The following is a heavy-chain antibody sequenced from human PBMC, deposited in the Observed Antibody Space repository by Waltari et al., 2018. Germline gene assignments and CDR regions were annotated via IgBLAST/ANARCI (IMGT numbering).Heavy chain of an antibody. J-gene: IGHJ5*02. CDR3: ARDRPILLGATPYNWFDP. Sequence: QVQLVQSGAEVKKPGASVKVSCKASGYTFTGYYMHWVRQAPGQGLEWMGRINPNSGGTNYAQKFQGRVTMTRDTSISTAYMELSRLRSDDTAVYYCARDRPILLGATPYNWFDPWGQGTLVTVS. V-gene: IGHV1-2*06. D-gene: IGHD1-26*01. CDR1: GYTFTGYY. CDR2: INPNSGGT.